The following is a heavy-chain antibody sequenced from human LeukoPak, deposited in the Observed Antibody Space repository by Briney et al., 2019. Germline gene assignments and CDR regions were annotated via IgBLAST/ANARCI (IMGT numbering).Heavy chain of an antibody. J-gene: IGHJ6*02. CDR1: GFTVSSNY. V-gene: IGHV3-66*01. D-gene: IGHD6-6*01. CDR2: IYRGGST. CDR3: ARDSRLAARNYYGMDV. Sequence: GGSLRLSFSTSGFTVSSNYMSSVRQAPGEGLGWGAAIYRGGSTYYADSVQGRFTISRDNSKNTLYLQMNSLRGEVTAVYSCARDSRLAARNYYGMDVWGQGTTVTVSS.